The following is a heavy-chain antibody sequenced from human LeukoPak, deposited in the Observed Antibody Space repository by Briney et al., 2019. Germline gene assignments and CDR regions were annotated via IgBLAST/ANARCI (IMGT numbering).Heavy chain of an antibody. D-gene: IGHD6-19*01. CDR2: IYYSGST. CDR3: ARHKQWLSRIDY. J-gene: IGHJ4*02. CDR1: GGSISSSTYY. V-gene: IGHV4-39*01. Sequence: SETLSLTCTVSGGSISSSTYYWGWIRQPPGKGLEWIGSIYYSGSTFYNPSLKSRVTISVDTSKNHFSLKLSSVTAADTAVYYCARHKQWLSRIDYWGQGTLVTVSS.